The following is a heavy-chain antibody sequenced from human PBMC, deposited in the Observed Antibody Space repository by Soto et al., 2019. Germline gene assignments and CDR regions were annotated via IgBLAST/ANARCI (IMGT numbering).Heavy chain of an antibody. V-gene: IGHV4-34*01. J-gene: IGHJ4*02. Sequence: QVQLQQWGAGLLKPSETLSLTCAVYGGSFSGYYWSWIRQPPGKGLEWMGEINHGGSTTYNPSLNSRVTIPVDTSKNQFSLKLSSVTAADTAVYYCARCRLSGYCSGGSCPLPYYFDYWGQGTLVTVSS. CDR2: INHGGST. CDR1: GGSFSGYY. CDR3: ARCRLSGYCSGGSCPLPYYFDY. D-gene: IGHD2-15*01.